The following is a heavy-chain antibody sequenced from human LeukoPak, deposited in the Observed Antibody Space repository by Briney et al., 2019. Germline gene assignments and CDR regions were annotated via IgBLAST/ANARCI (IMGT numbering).Heavy chain of an antibody. D-gene: IGHD3-9*01. J-gene: IGHJ4*02. CDR1: GFPFSSRV. CDR3: ARDYDWAHDF. Sequence: GGSLRLSCAASGFPFSSRVMSWVRQAPGKGLEWIAYINHNGEAIYYPEFVKGRFIISRDNAKNTLFLQMNDLRDEDTAVYYCARDYDWAHDFWGQGTWVTVSS. CDR2: INHNGEAI. V-gene: IGHV3-48*02.